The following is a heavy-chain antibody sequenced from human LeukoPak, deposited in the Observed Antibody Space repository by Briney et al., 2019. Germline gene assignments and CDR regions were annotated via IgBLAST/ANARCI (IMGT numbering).Heavy chain of an antibody. J-gene: IGHJ4*02. D-gene: IGHD2-2*01. Sequence: PGGSLRLSCAASGFTFSTSSITWVRQNPGKGLEWISYIRGRSTTIYYADSVKGRFTISRDNARNSLYLQMNDLRAEDTGVYFCARDARSHCGTDACYGPYFDYWGQGSLVTVSS. CDR3: ARDARSHCGTDACYGPYFDY. CDR1: GFTFSTSS. V-gene: IGHV3-48*01. CDR2: IRGRSTTI.